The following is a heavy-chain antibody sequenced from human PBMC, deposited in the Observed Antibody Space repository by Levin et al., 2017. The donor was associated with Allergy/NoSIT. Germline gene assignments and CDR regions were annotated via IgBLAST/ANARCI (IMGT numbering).Heavy chain of an antibody. CDR1: GGSISSYY. D-gene: IGHD2-15*01. V-gene: IGHV4-59*01. J-gene: IGHJ3*02. Sequence: TLSLTCTVSGGSISSYYWSWIRQPPGKGLEWIGYIYYSGSTNYNPSLKSRVTISVDTSKNQFSLKLSSVTAADTAVYYCAREVGYCSGGSCSSYDAFDIWGQGTMVTVSS. CDR3: AREVGYCSGGSCSSYDAFDI. CDR2: IYYSGST.